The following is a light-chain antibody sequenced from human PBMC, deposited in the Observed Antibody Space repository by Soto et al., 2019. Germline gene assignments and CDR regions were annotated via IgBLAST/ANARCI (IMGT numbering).Light chain of an antibody. CDR3: ATWDGSLPGEV. CDR2: DNN. CDR1: SSNIGNNY. J-gene: IGLJ2*01. V-gene: IGLV1-51*01. Sequence: QSVLTQSPSLSAAPGQKVTISCSGSSSNIGNNYVSWYQQLPGTAPKLLIYDNNKRPSGIPDRFSGSKSGTSGTLDITGLQTGDEAEYYCATWDGSLPGEVFGGGTKLTVL.